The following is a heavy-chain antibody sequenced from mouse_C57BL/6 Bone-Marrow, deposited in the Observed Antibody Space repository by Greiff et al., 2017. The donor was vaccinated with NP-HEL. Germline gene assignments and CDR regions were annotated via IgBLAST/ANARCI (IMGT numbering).Heavy chain of an antibody. CDR1: GYTFTSYW. CDR2: IYPSDSET. D-gene: IGHD2-4*01. J-gene: IGHJ4*01. V-gene: IGHV1-61*01. CDR3: ARSGIGCDYPYYYAMDY. Sequence: QVQLKQPGAELVRPGSSVKLSCKASGYTFTSYWMDWVKQRPGQGLEWIGNIYPSDSETHYNQKFKDKATLTVDKSSSTAYMQLSSLTSEDSAVYYCARSGIGCDYPYYYAMDYWGQGTSVTVSS.